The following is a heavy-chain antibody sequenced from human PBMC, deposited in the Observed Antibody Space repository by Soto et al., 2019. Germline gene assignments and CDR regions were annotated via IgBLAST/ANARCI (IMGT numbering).Heavy chain of an antibody. J-gene: IGHJ4*02. V-gene: IGHV3-21*01. CDR1: GFTFRNYG. D-gene: IGHD6-13*01. CDR3: AREPEGIAAALDY. Sequence: EVQLVESGGGLVKPGGSLRLSCAASGFTFRNYGMNWVRRAPGGGLEWVSSISSSGSCIYYADSVKGRFTISRDDAEKSLYLQMNSRRAEDTALYYCAREPEGIAAALDYWGRGTLVTVSS. CDR2: ISSSGSCI.